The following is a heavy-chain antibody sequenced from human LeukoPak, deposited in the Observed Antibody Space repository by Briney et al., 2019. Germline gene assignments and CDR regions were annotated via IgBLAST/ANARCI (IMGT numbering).Heavy chain of an antibody. V-gene: IGHV4-59*01. CDR3: ARYNYDFWSGYSKWFDP. D-gene: IGHD3-3*01. CDR2: IYYSGST. Sequence: SETLSLTCTVSGGSISSSYWSWIRQPPGKGLEWVGYIYYSGSTNYNPSLKSRVTISVDTSKNQFSLKLSSVTAADTAVYYCARYNYDFWSGYSKWFDPWGQGTLVTVSS. CDR1: GGSISSSY. J-gene: IGHJ5*02.